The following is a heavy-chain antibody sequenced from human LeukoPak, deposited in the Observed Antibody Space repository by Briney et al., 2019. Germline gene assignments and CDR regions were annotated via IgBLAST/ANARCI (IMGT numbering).Heavy chain of an antibody. D-gene: IGHD3-22*01. CDR3: APPPYYYETNGYSVA. CDR1: GGSISSYY. Sequence: SETLSLTCTVSGGSISSYYWSWIRQPAGKGLESIGHISTSGSTHYNPSLTSRVTISVDPSKNQFSLNLTSVTAADTAVYYCAPPPYYYETNGYSVAWGQGTLVTVSS. V-gene: IGHV4-4*07. J-gene: IGHJ5*02. CDR2: ISTSGST.